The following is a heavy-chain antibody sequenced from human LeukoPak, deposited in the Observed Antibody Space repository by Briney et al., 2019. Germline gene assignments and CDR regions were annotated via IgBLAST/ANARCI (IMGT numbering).Heavy chain of an antibody. Sequence: GGSLRLSCAASGFTFSSYWMHWVRQAPGKGLVWVSRINSDGSSTSYADSVKGRFTISRDNAKNTLYLQMNSLRAEDTAVYYCARDQSYDFWSGYNYYYMDVWGKGTTVTVSS. CDR3: ARDQSYDFWSGYNYYYMDV. J-gene: IGHJ6*03. CDR2: INSDGSST. CDR1: GFTFSSYW. D-gene: IGHD3-3*01. V-gene: IGHV3-74*01.